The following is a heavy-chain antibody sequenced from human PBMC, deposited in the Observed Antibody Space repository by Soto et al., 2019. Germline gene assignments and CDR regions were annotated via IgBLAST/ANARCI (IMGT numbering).Heavy chain of an antibody. V-gene: IGHV4-59*08. CDR3: ARNHDS. J-gene: IGHJ4*02. Sequence: ETLSHTCTVSGGSISSYYWSWVRQPPGKGLEWIGYIYYSGSTNYNPSLKSRVTISVDTSKNQFSLKLSSVTAADTAVYYCARNHDSWGQGTLVTVSS. CDR2: IYYSGST. CDR1: GGSISSYY.